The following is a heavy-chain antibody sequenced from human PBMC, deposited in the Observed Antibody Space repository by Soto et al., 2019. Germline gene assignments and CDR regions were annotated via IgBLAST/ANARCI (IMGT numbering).Heavy chain of an antibody. D-gene: IGHD6-13*01. CDR3: AKSLKLRSSSLRLYGMDV. CDR1: GFIFSSYW. J-gene: IGHJ6*02. V-gene: IGHV3-74*01. CDR2: INSDGSST. Sequence: QPGGSLRLSCTASGFIFSSYWMHWVRQAPGKGLVSVSRINSDGSSTSHADSVKGRFTISRDNAKNTLYLQMNSLRADDTAVYYCAKSLKLRSSSLRLYGMDVWGQGTTVTVSS.